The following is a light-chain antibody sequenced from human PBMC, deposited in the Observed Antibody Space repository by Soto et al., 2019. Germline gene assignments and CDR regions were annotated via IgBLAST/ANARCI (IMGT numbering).Light chain of an antibody. CDR2: ATS. Sequence: IQMTQSPSSLSASLGDRVTITCRASQGIRGDLGWYQQKPGKAPKLLISATSTLQSGVPSRFSGRGSGTNFTLTISSLQPEDFATYYCIQDFISPLTVGQGTKVDIK. CDR1: QGIRGD. CDR3: IQDFISPLT. V-gene: IGKV1-6*01. J-gene: IGKJ1*01.